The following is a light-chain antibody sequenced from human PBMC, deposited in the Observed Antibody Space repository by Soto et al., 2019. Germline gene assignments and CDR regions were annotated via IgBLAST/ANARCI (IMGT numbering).Light chain of an antibody. CDR1: QNINNY. CDR3: QQSYSTIRT. J-gene: IGKJ2*01. V-gene: IGKV1-39*01. Sequence: DIQMTQSPSSLSASIGDRVTITCRTSQNINNYLNWYQQKSGTAPELLIDAASSLQSGVPSRFSGSWSVTDFPLTINSLQPEDVATYYCQQSYSTIRTFGQGTNLKIK. CDR2: AAS.